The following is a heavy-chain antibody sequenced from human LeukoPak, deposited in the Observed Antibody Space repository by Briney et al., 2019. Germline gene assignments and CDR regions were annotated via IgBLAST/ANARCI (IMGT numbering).Heavy chain of an antibody. Sequence: GGSLRLSCAASGFTFSSYGMHWVRQAPGKGLEWVASIRYDGNSKYYADSVKGRFTISRDNSKNTMVLQVNSLRAEDTAVYYCAKVARTKDTAMVRDWFDPWGQGTLVTVSS. V-gene: IGHV3-30*02. CDR3: AKVARTKDTAMVRDWFDP. CDR2: IRYDGNSK. J-gene: IGHJ5*02. D-gene: IGHD5-18*01. CDR1: GFTFSSYG.